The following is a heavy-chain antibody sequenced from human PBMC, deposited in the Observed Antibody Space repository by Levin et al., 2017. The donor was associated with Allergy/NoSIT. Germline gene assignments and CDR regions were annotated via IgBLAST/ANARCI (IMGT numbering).Heavy chain of an antibody. D-gene: IGHD2-21*01. J-gene: IGHJ4*02. CDR1: GFTFDNFW. V-gene: IGHV3-7*01. Sequence: GGSLRLSCAASGFTFDNFWMFWVRQAPGKGLEWVANMDRDGSDKYYVDSVKGRFTISRDNAKNSLYLHMNSLRAEDTDVYYCAREQSWAIWDWGQGTLVTVSS. CDR2: MDRDGSDK. CDR3: AREQSWAIWD.